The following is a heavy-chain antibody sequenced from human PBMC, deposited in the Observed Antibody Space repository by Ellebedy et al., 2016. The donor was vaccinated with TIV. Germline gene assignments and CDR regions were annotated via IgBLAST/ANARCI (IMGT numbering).Heavy chain of an antibody. CDR1: GYFFNSHW. J-gene: IGHJ4*02. V-gene: IGHV5-51*01. CDR3: AREKYIGSHWATFDY. Sequence: KVSCXASGYFFNSHWIGWVRQMPGKGLEWMGIIYPGDSDTRYSPSFQGQVTISADKSISTAYLQWSSLKASDTAMYYCAREKYIGSHWATFDYWGQGTLVTVSS. D-gene: IGHD1-26*01. CDR2: IYPGDSDT.